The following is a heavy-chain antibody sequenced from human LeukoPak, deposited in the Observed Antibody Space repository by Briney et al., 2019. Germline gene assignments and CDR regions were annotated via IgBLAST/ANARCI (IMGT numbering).Heavy chain of an antibody. CDR2: ISSSSSYI. CDR1: GFTFSSYS. CDR3: ARGNRDFDWFRLRSYYMDV. V-gene: IGHV3-21*01. D-gene: IGHD3-9*01. Sequence: GGSLRLSCAASGFTFSSYSMNWVRQAPGKGLEWVSSISSSSSYIYYADSVKGRFTISRDNAKNSLYLQMNSLRAEDTAVYYCARGNRDFDWFRLRSYYMDVWGKGTTVTTSS. J-gene: IGHJ6*03.